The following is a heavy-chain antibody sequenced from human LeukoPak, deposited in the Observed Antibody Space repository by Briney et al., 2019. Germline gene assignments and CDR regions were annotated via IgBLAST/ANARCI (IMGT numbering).Heavy chain of an antibody. Sequence: GGSLRLSCAASGFTVSSNHMSWVRQAPGKGLEWVSVIYSGGSTYYADSVKGRFTISRHNSKNTLYLQMNSPRAEDTAVYYCARDPHYYGSSYWGQGTLVTVSS. CDR2: IYSGGST. CDR1: GFTVSSNH. D-gene: IGHD3-10*01. V-gene: IGHV3-53*04. CDR3: ARDPHYYGSSY. J-gene: IGHJ4*02.